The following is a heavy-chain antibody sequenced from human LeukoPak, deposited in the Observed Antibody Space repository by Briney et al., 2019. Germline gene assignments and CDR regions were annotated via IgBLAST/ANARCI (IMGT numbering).Heavy chain of an antibody. V-gene: IGHV3-48*02. Sequence: GGSLRLSCAASGFIFSRYTMNWVRQAPGKGLEWVSYISSSSSAIYYADPVKGRFTISRDNAKNSLFLQMNSLRDEDMAVYYCARGGPAVVDGIEYWGQGTLVTVSS. J-gene: IGHJ4*02. CDR2: ISSSSSAI. CDR3: ARGGPAVVDGIEY. CDR1: GFIFSRYT. D-gene: IGHD2-15*01.